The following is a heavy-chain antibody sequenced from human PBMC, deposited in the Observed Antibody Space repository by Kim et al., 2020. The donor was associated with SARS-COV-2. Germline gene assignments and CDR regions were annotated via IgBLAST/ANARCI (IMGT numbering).Heavy chain of an antibody. D-gene: IGHD3-22*01. V-gene: IGHV1-69*06. Sequence: SVKVSCKASGGTFSRYPISWVRQAPGQGLEWMGGIIPISGTANYAQKFQGRVTITADKSTSIAYMELRSLRSEDTAVYYCARDLGYYDGSFSTGYYYYG. CDR2: IIPISGTA. CDR1: GGTFSRYP. J-gene: IGHJ6*01. CDR3: ARDLGYYDGSFSTGYYYYG.